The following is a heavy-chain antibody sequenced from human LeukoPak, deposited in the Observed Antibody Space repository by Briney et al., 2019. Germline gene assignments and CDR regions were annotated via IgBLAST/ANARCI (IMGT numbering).Heavy chain of an antibody. CDR1: GFTFTSYG. D-gene: IGHD3-10*01. J-gene: IGHJ4*02. Sequence: PGGSLRLSCAASGFTFTSYGMHWVRQAPGKGLEWVAFIRYDGSNKYYADSVKGRFTISRDNSKNTLYLQMNSLRAEDTAVYYCAALGVIYVKGDYWGQGTLVTVSS. CDR2: IRYDGSNK. CDR3: AALGVIYVKGDY. V-gene: IGHV3-30*02.